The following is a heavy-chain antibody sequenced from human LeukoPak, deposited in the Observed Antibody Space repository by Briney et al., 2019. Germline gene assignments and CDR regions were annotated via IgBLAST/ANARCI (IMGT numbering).Heavy chain of an antibody. CDR2: ISYDGSNK. CDR1: GFTFSSYA. V-gene: IGHV3-30-3*01. J-gene: IGHJ4*02. Sequence: PGESLRLSCAASGFTFSSYAMHWVRQAPGKGLEWVAVISYDGSNKYYADSVKGRFTISRDNSKNTLYLQMNSLRAEDTAVYYCAKAPSDSSSLLFDYWGQGTLVTVSS. D-gene: IGHD6-6*01. CDR3: AKAPSDSSSLLFDY.